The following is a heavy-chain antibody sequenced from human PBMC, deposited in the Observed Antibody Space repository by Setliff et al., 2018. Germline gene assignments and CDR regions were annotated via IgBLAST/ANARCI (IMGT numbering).Heavy chain of an antibody. V-gene: IGHV4-4*07. J-gene: IGHJ4*02. Sequence: SETLSLTCTVSGGSISSYYWSWIRQPAGKGLEWIGHIYIGGSANYNPSLKSRVTMSIDTSKNQFSLKVSSVTAADTAVYYCARGVSGSYQRPNFDYWGQGTLVTVSS. CDR2: IYIGGSA. CDR3: ARGVSGSYQRPNFDY. D-gene: IGHD3-10*01. CDR1: GGSISSYY.